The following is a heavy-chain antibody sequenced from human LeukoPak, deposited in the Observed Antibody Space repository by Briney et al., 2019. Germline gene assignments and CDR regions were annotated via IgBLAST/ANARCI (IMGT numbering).Heavy chain of an antibody. J-gene: IGHJ4*02. CDR3: ARRRPDIVVVVAEWDFDY. D-gene: IGHD2-15*01. CDR2: ISYDGSNK. V-gene: IGHV3-30-3*01. Sequence: GGSLRLSCAASGFTFSSYAMHWVRQAPDKGLEWVAVISYDGSNKYYADSVKGRFTISRDNSKNTLYLQMNSLRAEDTAVYYCARRRPDIVVVVAEWDFDYWGQGTLVTVSS. CDR1: GFTFSSYA.